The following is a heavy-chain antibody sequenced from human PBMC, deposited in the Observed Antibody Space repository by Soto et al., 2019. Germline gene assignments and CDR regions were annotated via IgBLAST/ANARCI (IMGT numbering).Heavy chain of an antibody. CDR1: GFTFSSYA. CDR3: AKGLGYSYGPSHY. CDR2: IIGSGVST. J-gene: IGHJ4*02. V-gene: IGHV3-23*01. Sequence: GGSLRLSCAASGFTFSSYAMSWVRQAPGKGLEWASAIIGSGVSTYYADSVKARFTISRDNSKIPLSLRMNSLRAEATAVFYFAKGLGYSYGPSHYWGQGTLVTVSS. D-gene: IGHD5-18*01.